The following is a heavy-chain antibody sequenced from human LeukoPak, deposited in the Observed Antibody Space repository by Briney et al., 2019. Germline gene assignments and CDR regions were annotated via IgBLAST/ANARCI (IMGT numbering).Heavy chain of an antibody. D-gene: IGHD6-13*01. V-gene: IGHV1-18*01. CDR2: ISAYNGNT. CDR3: ARLIYLYSNRRDFDY. Sequence: ASVKVSCKASGYTFTSYGISWVRQAPGQGLEWMGWISAYNGNTNYAQKLQGRVTMTTDTSTSTAYMELGSLRSDDTAVYYCARLIYLYSNRRDFDYWGKGTLVTVSS. CDR1: GYTFTSYG. J-gene: IGHJ4*02.